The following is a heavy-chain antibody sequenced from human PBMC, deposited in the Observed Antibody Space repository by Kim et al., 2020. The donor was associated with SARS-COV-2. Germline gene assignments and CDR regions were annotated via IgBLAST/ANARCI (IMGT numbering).Heavy chain of an antibody. CDR3: AKDVSVVPAAVDGMDV. V-gene: IGHV3-30*18. Sequence: GGSLRLSCAASGFTFNSYGMHWVRQAPGKGLEWVAVISYDGSNKYYADSVKGRFTISRDNSKNTLYLQMNGLRAEDTAVYYCAKDVSVVPAAVDGMDVWGQGTTVTVSS. J-gene: IGHJ6*02. CDR1: GFTFNSYG. CDR2: ISYDGSNK. D-gene: IGHD2-2*01.